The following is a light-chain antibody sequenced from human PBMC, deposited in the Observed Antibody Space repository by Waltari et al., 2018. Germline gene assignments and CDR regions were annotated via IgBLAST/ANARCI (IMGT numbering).Light chain of an antibody. V-gene: IGKV4-1*01. CDR3: QQYYSTRPLT. J-gene: IGKJ4*01. CDR2: WAS. Sequence: DIVMTQSPDSLAVSLGERATINCKSSQSVLYSSNNKNYLAWYKQKPGQAPKRLCYWASTRESGVPDRFIGRGSGTDFPTTISSLQAEDVAVYYCQQYYSTRPLTFGGGTKVEIK. CDR1: QSVLYSSNNKNY.